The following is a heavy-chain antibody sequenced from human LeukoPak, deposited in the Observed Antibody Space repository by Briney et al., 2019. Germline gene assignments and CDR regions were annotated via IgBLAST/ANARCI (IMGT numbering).Heavy chain of an antibody. V-gene: IGHV4-59*01. CDR2: IYYSGST. D-gene: IGHD1-26*01. CDR3: AGSLSYDAFDI. CDR1: GGSISSYY. J-gene: IGHJ3*02. Sequence: PSETLSLTRTVSGGSISSYYWSWIRQPPGKGLEWIGYIYYSGSTNYNPSLKSRVTISVDTSKNQFSLKLSSVTAADTAVYYCAGSLSYDAFDIWGQGTMVTVSS.